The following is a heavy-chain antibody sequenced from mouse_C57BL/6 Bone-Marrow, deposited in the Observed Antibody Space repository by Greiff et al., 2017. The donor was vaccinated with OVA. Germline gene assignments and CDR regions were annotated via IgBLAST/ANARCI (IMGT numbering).Heavy chain of an antibody. CDR3: ARGVYYGSSD. CDR2: IYPSDSET. J-gene: IGHJ2*01. V-gene: IGHV1-61*01. CDR1: GYTFTSYW. D-gene: IGHD1-1*01. Sequence: QVQLQQPGAELVRPGSSVKLSCKASGYTFTSYWMDWVKQRPGQGLEWIGNIYPSDSETHYNQKFKDKSTLTVDKSSSTAYMQLSSLTSDDSAVYYCARGVYYGSSDWGQGTTLTVSS.